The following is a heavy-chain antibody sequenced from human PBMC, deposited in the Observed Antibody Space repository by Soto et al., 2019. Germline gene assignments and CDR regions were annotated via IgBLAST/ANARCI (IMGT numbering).Heavy chain of an antibody. D-gene: IGHD1-26*01. Sequence: PSETLSLTCTVSGGSISSYYWSWIRQPAGKGLEWIGRIYTSGSTNYNPSLKSRVTMSVDTSKNQFSLKLSSVTAADTAVYYCARQVGWDPEDYYYYYGMDVWGQGTTVTVSS. CDR1: GGSISSYY. V-gene: IGHV4-4*07. CDR2: IYTSGST. J-gene: IGHJ6*02. CDR3: ARQVGWDPEDYYYYYGMDV.